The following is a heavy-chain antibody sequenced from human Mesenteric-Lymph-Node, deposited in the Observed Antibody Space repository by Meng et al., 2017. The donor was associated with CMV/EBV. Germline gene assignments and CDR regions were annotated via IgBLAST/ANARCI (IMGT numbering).Heavy chain of an antibody. V-gene: IGHV3-74*01. CDR2: INTDGSRI. CDR1: GFTFSFYW. J-gene: IGHJ6*02. Sequence: GESLKISCAASGFTFSFYWMHWVRQVPGKGLVWVSRINTDGSRIRYADSVKGRFTISRDNAKNTLYLQMNSLRAEDTAVYYCARGGYGDYGDSRYYGMDVWGQGTTVTVSS. CDR3: ARGGYGDYGDSRYYGMDV. D-gene: IGHD4-17*01.